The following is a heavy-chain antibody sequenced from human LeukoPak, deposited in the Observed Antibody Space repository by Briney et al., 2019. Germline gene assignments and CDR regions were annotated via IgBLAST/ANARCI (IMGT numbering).Heavy chain of an antibody. Sequence: GGSLRLSCAASGFTFSSSGMSWVRQAPGKGLEWVGRIKRTIDGGTPDYAAPVKGRFTISRDDSKNTLYLQLNSLESDDTAVYFCTTDPPGAYWGQGTLVAVSS. CDR1: GFTFSSSG. CDR2: IKRTIDGGTP. CDR3: TTDPPGAY. D-gene: IGHD1-26*01. J-gene: IGHJ4*02. V-gene: IGHV3-15*01.